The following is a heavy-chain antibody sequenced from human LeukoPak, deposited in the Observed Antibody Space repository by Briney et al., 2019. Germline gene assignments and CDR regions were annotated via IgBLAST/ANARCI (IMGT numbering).Heavy chain of an antibody. Sequence: GGSLRLSCAASGFTFSSYAMHWVRQAPGKGLEWVAVISYDGSNKYYADSVKGRFTISRDNSKNTLYLQMNSLRAEDTAVYYCAREYYYDSSGYPPGDWGQGTLVTVSS. V-gene: IGHV3-30-3*01. CDR1: GFTFSSYA. CDR2: ISYDGSNK. D-gene: IGHD3-22*01. CDR3: AREYYYDSSGYPPGD. J-gene: IGHJ4*02.